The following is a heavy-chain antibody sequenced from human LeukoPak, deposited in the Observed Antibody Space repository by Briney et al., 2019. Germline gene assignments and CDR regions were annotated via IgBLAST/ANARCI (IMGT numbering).Heavy chain of an antibody. J-gene: IGHJ3*02. D-gene: IGHD5/OR15-5a*01. V-gene: IGHV3-74*01. Sequence: GGSLRLSCAASGFTFSSYWMHWVRQAPGKGLVWVSRINSDGSSTGYADSVKGRFTISRDNAKNTLYLQMNSLRAEDAAGYYCAREGVYVPEEAFDIWGQGTMVTVSS. CDR2: INSDGSST. CDR1: GFTFSSYW. CDR3: AREGVYVPEEAFDI.